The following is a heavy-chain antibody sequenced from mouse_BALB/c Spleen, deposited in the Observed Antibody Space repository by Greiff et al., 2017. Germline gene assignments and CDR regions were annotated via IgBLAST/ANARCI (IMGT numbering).Heavy chain of an antibody. CDR1: GYTFTDYA. J-gene: IGHJ3*01. V-gene: IGHV1S137*01. CDR3: AREDYGNWFAY. CDR2: ISTYYGDA. Sequence: VQLQQSGAELVRPGVSVKISCKGSGYTFTDYAMHWVKQSHAKSLEWIGVISTYYGDASYNQKFKGKATMTVDKSSSTAYMELAILTSEDSAIYYCAREDYGNWFAYWGQGTLVTVSA. D-gene: IGHD2-1*01.